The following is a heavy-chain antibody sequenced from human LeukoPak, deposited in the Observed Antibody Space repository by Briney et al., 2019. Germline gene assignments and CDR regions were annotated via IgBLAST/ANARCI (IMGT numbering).Heavy chain of an antibody. D-gene: IGHD2-15*01. Sequence: WASVKVSCKASGYTFTIYYIHWVRQAPGQGLEWMGGILPIFGTTNYAQKFQARVTITADESTSTAYMKMSSLRSEDTAVYYCGRVSCGGNCYSLIGTFDIWGQGTMVTVSS. J-gene: IGHJ3*02. CDR1: GYTFTIYY. V-gene: IGHV1-69*13. CDR2: ILPIFGTT. CDR3: GRVSCGGNCYSLIGTFDI.